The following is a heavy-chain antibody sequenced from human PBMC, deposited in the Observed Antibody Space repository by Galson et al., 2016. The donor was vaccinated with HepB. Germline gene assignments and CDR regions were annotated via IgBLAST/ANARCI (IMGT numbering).Heavy chain of an antibody. CDR2: IWYDGSHQ. Sequence: SLRLSCAASGFTFSNYAMHWVRQAPGKGLEWVAVIWYDGSHQYYGDSVKGRFTISRDNYKTTLYLQMKSLRAEDTAVYYCSKDGRQYGDYDFDQWGQGTRVTVSS. CDR3: SKDGRQYGDYDFDQ. D-gene: IGHD4-17*01. CDR1: GFTFSNYA. J-gene: IGHJ4*02. V-gene: IGHV3-33*06.